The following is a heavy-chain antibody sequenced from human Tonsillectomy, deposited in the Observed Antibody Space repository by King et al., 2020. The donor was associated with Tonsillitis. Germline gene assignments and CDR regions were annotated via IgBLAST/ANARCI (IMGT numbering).Heavy chain of an antibody. CDR3: ASAGADIELTPFDC. V-gene: IGHV4-30-4*01. D-gene: IGHD2-8*01. Sequence: QVQLQESGPGLVKPSQTLSLTCTVSGASISSGDSYWSWIRQPPGKGLEWIGYIYYNGSTYSNPSLESRVSMSADTSKNQFSLTLSSLPAADTAVYFCASAGADIELTPFDCWGQGTLVTVSS. CDR1: GASISSGDSY. J-gene: IGHJ4*02. CDR2: IYYNGST.